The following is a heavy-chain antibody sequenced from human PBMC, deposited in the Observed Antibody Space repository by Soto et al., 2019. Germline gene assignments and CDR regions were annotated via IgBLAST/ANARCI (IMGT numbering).Heavy chain of an antibody. J-gene: IGHJ5*02. CDR3: ARDPHSWYGWFDP. Sequence: GESLKISCAASGFTFSSYSMNWVRQAPGKGLEWVSSISSSSSYIYYADSVKGRFTISRDNAKNSLYLQMNSLRAEDTAVYYCARDPHSWYGWFDPWGQGTLVTVSS. CDR1: GFTFSSYS. V-gene: IGHV3-21*01. D-gene: IGHD6-13*01. CDR2: ISSSSSYI.